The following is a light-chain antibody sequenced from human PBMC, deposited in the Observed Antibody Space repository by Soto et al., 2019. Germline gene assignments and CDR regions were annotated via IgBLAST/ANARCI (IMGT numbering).Light chain of an antibody. V-gene: IGKV3-20*01. CDR3: QQYGVSWT. CDR1: QSVYSNF. CDR2: GAS. J-gene: IGKJ1*01. Sequence: EIVLTQSPGTLSLSPGERATLSCRASQSVYSNFLAWYQQKPGQAHRLLIYGASSRATGIPDRFSGSASGTDFTLTISRLEPEDFAVYYCQQYGVSWTFGQGTKVEIK.